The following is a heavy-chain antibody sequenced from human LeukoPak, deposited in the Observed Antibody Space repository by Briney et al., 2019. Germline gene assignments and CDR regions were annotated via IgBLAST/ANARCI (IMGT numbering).Heavy chain of an antibody. J-gene: IGHJ4*02. Sequence: APVKVPCKASGYTFTSYDINWVRQATGQGLEWMGWMNPNSGNTGYAQKFQGRVTMTRNTSISTAYMELSSLRSEDTAVYYCARAGHYVWGSYRYTGEDYWGQGTLVTVSS. V-gene: IGHV1-8*01. CDR3: ARAGHYVWGSYRYTGEDY. CDR2: MNPNSGNT. D-gene: IGHD3-16*02. CDR1: GYTFTSYD.